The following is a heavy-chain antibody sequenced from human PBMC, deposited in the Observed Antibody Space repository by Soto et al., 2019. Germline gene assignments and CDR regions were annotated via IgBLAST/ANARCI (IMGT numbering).Heavy chain of an antibody. D-gene: IGHD3-3*01. CDR3: ARAPSIFGVTPFDY. Sequence: PGGSLRLSXAASGFTFSSYSMNWVRQAPGKGLEWVSYISSSSSTIYYADSVKGRFTISRDNAKNSLYLQMNSLRDEDTAVYYCARAPSIFGVTPFDYWGQGTLVTVSS. CDR2: ISSSSSTI. CDR1: GFTFSSYS. J-gene: IGHJ4*02. V-gene: IGHV3-48*02.